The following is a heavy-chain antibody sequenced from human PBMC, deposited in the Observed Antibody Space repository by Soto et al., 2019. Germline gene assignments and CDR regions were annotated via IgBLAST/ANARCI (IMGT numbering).Heavy chain of an antibody. V-gene: IGHV4-4*02. CDR2: IYYAGTT. Sequence: PSETQSLTCAVSGGSIRSSNGWSWVRQPPGKGLEWIGYIYYAGTTSYNPSLKSRATISLETSKSQFSLRLTSVTAADTAVYYCARLGAYYQSLDPWGPGTLVTVSS. CDR3: ARLGAYYQSLDP. D-gene: IGHD2-21*01. CDR1: GGSIRSSNG. J-gene: IGHJ5*02.